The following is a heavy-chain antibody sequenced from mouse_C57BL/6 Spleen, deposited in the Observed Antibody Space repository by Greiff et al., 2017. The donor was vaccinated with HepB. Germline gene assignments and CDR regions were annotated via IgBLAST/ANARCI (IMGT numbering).Heavy chain of an antibody. V-gene: IGHV3-6*01. CDR2: ISYDGSN. J-gene: IGHJ2*01. CDR1: GYSITSGYY. Sequence: DVQLQESGPGLVKPSQSLSLTCSVTGYSITSGYYWNWIRQFPGNTLEWMGYISYDGSNNYNPSLNNRNSITRDTSKNQFFLKWNSLTTEDTATYDCARENYDGTDYVGQGTTLTVAP. CDR3: ARENYDGTDY. D-gene: IGHD1-1*01.